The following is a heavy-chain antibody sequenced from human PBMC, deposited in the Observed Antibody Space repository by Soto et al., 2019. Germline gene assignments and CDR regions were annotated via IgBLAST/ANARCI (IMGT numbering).Heavy chain of an antibody. D-gene: IGHD6-19*01. CDR2: ISGSGGST. V-gene: IGHV3-23*01. J-gene: IGHJ3*02. Sequence: EVQLLESGGGLVQPGGSLRLSCAVSGFIFSSYAMSWVRQAPGKGLEWVSGISGSGGSTYYADSVKGRFTISRDNSKNTLYLQMNSLRAEDTAVYYCAKGKEQWRGSFDIWGQGTMITVSS. CDR3: AKGKEQWRGSFDI. CDR1: GFIFSSYA.